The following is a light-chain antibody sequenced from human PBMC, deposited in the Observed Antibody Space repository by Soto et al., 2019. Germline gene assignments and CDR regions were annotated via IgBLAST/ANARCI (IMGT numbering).Light chain of an antibody. CDR3: SSYAGSSIVYV. CDR1: SSDVGGYNY. V-gene: IGLV2-14*01. Sequence: QSALTQPASVSGSPGQSITISCTGTSSDVGGYNYVSWYQQHPGKAPKLMIYEVSNRPSGVSNRFSGSKSGNTASLTVSGLQAEDEADYYCSSYAGSSIVYVFGGGTKVTVL. J-gene: IGLJ1*01. CDR2: EVS.